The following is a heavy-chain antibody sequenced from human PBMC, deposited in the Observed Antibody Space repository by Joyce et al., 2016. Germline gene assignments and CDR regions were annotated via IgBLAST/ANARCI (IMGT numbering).Heavy chain of an antibody. D-gene: IGHD3-22*01. CDR3: ARAMIVVANHYYGMDV. CDR1: GYTFTDYT. CDR2: INAGNGNT. J-gene: IGHJ6*02. V-gene: IGHV1-3*01. Sequence: QVQLVQSGGEVKKPGASVKVSCQASGYTFTDYTIQWVRQAPGQRLEWMGWINAGNGNTKSSQKFQGRVTIIRDTSASTAYMELSSLRSEDTAVYYCARAMIVVANHYYGMDVWGQGTTVTVSS.